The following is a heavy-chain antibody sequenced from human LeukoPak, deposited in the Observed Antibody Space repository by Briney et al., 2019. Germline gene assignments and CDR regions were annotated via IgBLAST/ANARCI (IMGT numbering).Heavy chain of an antibody. V-gene: IGHV4-39*07. Sequence: PSETLSLTCTVSGGSISSSSYYWGWIRQPPGKGLEWIGSIYYSGSTYYNPSLKSRVTISVDTSKNQFSLKLSSVTAADTAVYYCAGSGGLANTGAVFDYWGQGTLVTVSS. D-gene: IGHD3-10*01. CDR2: IYYSGST. J-gene: IGHJ4*02. CDR3: AGSGGLANTGAVFDY. CDR1: GGSISSSSYY.